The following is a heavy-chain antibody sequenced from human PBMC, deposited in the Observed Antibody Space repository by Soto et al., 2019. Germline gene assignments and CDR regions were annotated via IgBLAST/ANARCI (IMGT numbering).Heavy chain of an antibody. J-gene: IGHJ6*02. V-gene: IGHV1-69*01. CDR1: GGTFSTYA. CDR2: IIPMFGPA. D-gene: IGHD1-26*01. CDR3: AGPYSGTSYFSNGMDV. Sequence: QVPLVQSGAEVKKPGSSVNVSCKASGGTFSTYAISWVRQAPGQGLEWMGGIIPMFGPARYAQKFQGRVTITADESTSTAFMELNTLRSEDTAIYYCAGPYSGTSYFSNGMDVWGQGTAVTVSS.